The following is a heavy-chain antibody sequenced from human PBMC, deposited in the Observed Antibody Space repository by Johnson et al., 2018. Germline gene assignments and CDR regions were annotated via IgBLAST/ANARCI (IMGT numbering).Heavy chain of an antibody. CDR2: ISVDGSQR. D-gene: IGHD3-10*01. CDR3: AKADGSGNYMDF. J-gene: IGHJ6*03. V-gene: IGHV3-30*18. Sequence: QVQLVQSGGGVVQPGRSLRLSCVASGFTFSRYGMHWVRQAPGKGLEWVAAISVDGSQRYYADSGQGRFTISRDNSKNTQLVRMNSLRTEDTAQYHCAKADGSGNYMDFWVKGTTVTVS. CDR1: GFTFSRYG.